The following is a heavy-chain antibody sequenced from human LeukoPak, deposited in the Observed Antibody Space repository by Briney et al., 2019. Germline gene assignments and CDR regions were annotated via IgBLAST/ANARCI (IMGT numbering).Heavy chain of an antibody. J-gene: IGHJ4*02. D-gene: IGHD1-26*01. Sequence: GGSLRLSCAASGFTFSSYSMNWVREAPGEGLGWVSSISSSSSYIYYADSVKGRFTISRDNAKNSLYLQMNSLRAEDTAVYYCARAEGGASDYWGQGTLVTVSS. CDR1: GFTFSSYS. V-gene: IGHV3-21*01. CDR3: ARAEGGASDY. CDR2: ISSSSSYI.